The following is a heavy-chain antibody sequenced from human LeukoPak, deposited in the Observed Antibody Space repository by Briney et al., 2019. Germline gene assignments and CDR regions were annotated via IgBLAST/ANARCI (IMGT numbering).Heavy chain of an antibody. Sequence: ASVKVSCKASGYTFTSYGISWVRQAPGQGLEWMGWITTYNGNTNYAQKFQGRVTMTTDTSTGTVYMELGSLRSDDTAVYFCARSLDYYDSSGSFYYFYTDVWGKGTTVTVSS. V-gene: IGHV1-18*01. CDR1: GYTFTSYG. CDR3: ARSLDYYDSSGSFYYFYTDV. J-gene: IGHJ6*03. CDR2: ITTYNGNT. D-gene: IGHD3-22*01.